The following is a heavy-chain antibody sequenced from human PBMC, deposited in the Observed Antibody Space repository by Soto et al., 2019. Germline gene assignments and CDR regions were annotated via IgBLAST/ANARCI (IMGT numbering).Heavy chain of an antibody. J-gene: IGHJ6*02. CDR2: IDPSDSYT. D-gene: IGHD1-26*01. V-gene: IGHV5-10-1*01. Sequence: GESLKISCKGSGYSFTSYWISWVRQMPGKGLEWMGRIDPSDSYTNYSPSFQGHVTISADKSISTAYLQWSSLKASDTAMYYCARHVRSGSYGYYYYRMDVWGQGTTVTVSS. CDR1: GYSFTSYW. CDR3: ARHVRSGSYGYYYYRMDV.